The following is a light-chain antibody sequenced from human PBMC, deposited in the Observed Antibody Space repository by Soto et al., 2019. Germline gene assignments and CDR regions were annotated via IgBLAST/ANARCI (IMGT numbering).Light chain of an antibody. J-gene: IGKJ3*01. CDR2: GAS. CDR1: QSVSSDY. CDR3: QHYDNTPPSVT. V-gene: IGKV3-20*01. Sequence: EIVLTQSPDTLSLSPGERATLSCRASQSVSSDYLVWYQQKPGLPPRLLIYGASRRATGIPDRFSGNGSGTDFILTISRLEPEDFAVYYCQHYDNTPPSVTFGPGTKVDIK.